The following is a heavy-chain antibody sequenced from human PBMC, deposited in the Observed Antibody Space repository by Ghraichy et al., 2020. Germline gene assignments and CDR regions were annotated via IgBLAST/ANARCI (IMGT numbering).Heavy chain of an antibody. J-gene: IGHJ5*02. CDR3: ARGSNCSGGSCYVLGREGFDP. CDR1: GFTFSSYA. CDR2: ISYDGSNK. V-gene: IGHV3-30-3*01. D-gene: IGHD2-15*01. Sequence: GGSLRLSCAASGFTFSSYAMHWVRQAPGKGLEWVAVISYDGSNKYYADSVKGRFTISRDNSKNTLYLQMNSLRAEDTAVYYCARGSNCSGGSCYVLGREGFDPWGQGTLVTVSS.